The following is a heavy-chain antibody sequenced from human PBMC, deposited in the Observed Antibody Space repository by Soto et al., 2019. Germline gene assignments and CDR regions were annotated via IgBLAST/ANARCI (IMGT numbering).Heavy chain of an antibody. CDR1: GYTFSSYG. V-gene: IGHV1-18*01. Sequence: QVQLVQSGAEVKKPGASVKVSCKASGYTFSSYGISWVRQAPGQGLEWMGWISAYNGNTKDAQKLQGSVTINTDTSTSTAYMELRSLRSDDTAVYYCARREVGTTLDFDYWGQGTLVTVSS. CDR2: ISAYNGNT. J-gene: IGHJ4*02. D-gene: IGHD1-26*01. CDR3: ARREVGTTLDFDY.